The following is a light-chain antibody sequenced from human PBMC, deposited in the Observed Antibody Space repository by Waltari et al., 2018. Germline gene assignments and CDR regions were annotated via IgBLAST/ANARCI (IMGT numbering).Light chain of an antibody. J-gene: IGKJ2*01. Sequence: EIVMTQSPATLSVSPGERATLSCRASQSVSSNLAWYQQKPGQAPRLLIYGASTRATGIPAGLSGSGSGTEFTLTITSLSSEDSATYYCQQSQGFPYTFGQGTKLEIK. CDR2: GAS. V-gene: IGKV3-15*01. CDR3: QQSQGFPYT. CDR1: QSVSSN.